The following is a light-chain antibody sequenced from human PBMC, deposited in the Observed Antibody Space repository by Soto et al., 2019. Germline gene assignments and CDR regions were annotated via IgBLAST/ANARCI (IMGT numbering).Light chain of an antibody. CDR3: QVRDVWPS. CDR1: QSVSTS. CDR2: DAS. J-gene: IGKJ1*01. V-gene: IGKV3-11*01. Sequence: LVLTQSPVTLALSPGESAVLSCRASQSVSTSLAWYQHKPGQAPRLFIYDASKRAPGIPARFTGSGSGTDFTLTISSLEPEDIAVYYCQVRDVWPSFGQGTKVEIK.